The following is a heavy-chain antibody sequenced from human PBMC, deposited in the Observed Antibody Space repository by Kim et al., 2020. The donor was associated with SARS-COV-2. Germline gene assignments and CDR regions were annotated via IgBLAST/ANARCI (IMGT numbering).Heavy chain of an antibody. Sequence: SETLSLTCTVSGDSISSGGYYWSWIRQHPGKGLEWIGYIYYSGSTYYNPSLKSRVTISVDTSKNQFSLKLSSVTAADTAVYYCARRGYNYGQFDYWGQGTLVSVSS. CDR1: GDSISSGGYY. CDR2: IYYSGST. CDR3: ARRGYNYGQFDY. J-gene: IGHJ4*02. D-gene: IGHD5-18*01. V-gene: IGHV4-31*03.